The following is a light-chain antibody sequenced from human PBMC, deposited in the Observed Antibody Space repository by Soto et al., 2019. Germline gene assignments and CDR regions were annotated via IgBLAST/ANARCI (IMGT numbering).Light chain of an antibody. V-gene: IGKV1-39*01. J-gene: IGKJ3*01. Sequence: DIQMTQSPSSLSAYIWGRVTITCLATENINKYVSWYQHQPGKAPILLIYAASNLQGGVPSRFSGSGSGTHFTLTISSLQPEDFATYYCQQSYNSPFTFGPGTKVDIK. CDR2: AAS. CDR3: QQSYNSPFT. CDR1: ENINKY.